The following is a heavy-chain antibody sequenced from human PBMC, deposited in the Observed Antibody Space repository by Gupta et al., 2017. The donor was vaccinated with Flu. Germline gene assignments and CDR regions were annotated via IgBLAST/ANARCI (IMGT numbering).Heavy chain of an antibody. D-gene: IGHD4-17*01. V-gene: IGHV4-31*03. CDR3: ARDYGGYSDFDY. CDR1: GDSINTGGYY. Sequence: QVQLRESGPGLVKPSQTLSLTCSVSGDSINTGGYYWSWIRQHPGKGLEWIGYIYYTGNTYYNPSLKSRVTISLDTSKNQFSLKLSSVTAADTAVYYCARDYGGYSDFDYWGRGSLVTVSS. J-gene: IGHJ4*02. CDR2: IYYTGNT.